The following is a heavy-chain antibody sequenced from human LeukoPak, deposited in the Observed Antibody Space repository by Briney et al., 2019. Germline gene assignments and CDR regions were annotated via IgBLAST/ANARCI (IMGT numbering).Heavy chain of an antibody. CDR2: ISRTNSYM. CDR3: ARKDYGDWGLGY. CDR1: GFTFSSYS. V-gene: IGHV3-21*01. Sequence: GGSLRLSCAASGFTFSSYSMSWVRQAPGKGLEWVSSISRTNSYMKYADSVKGRFTISRDNAKDLLYLQMNSLRAEDTAVYYCARKDYGDWGLGYWGQGTLITVSS. J-gene: IGHJ4*02. D-gene: IGHD4-17*01.